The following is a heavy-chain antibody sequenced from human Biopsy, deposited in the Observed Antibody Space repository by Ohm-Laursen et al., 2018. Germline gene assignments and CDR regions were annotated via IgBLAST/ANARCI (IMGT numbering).Heavy chain of an antibody. Sequence: ASVKVSCKASGVSFSSSAITWVRQAPGQGLEWMGGIIGIFRTAHYAQKFQGRVTITADEFMSTAYMELSSLRSEDTAVYYCARGGGYNWNNGWFDPWGQGTLVTVSS. CDR1: GVSFSSSA. V-gene: IGHV1-69*13. CDR3: ARGGGYNWNNGWFDP. D-gene: IGHD1/OR15-1a*01. CDR2: IIGIFRTA. J-gene: IGHJ5*02.